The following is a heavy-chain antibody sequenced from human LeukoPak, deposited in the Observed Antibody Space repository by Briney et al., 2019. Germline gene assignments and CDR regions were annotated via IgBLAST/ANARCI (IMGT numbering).Heavy chain of an antibody. D-gene: IGHD1-26*01. Sequence: ASVKVSCKVSGYTLTELSMHWVRQAPGKGLEWMGGFDPEDGETIYAQKFQGRVTMTEDTSTDTAYMELSSLRSEDTAVYYCATDWVGAHGLAGSAFDIWGQGTMVTVSS. J-gene: IGHJ3*02. CDR3: ATDWVGAHGLAGSAFDI. CDR2: FDPEDGET. V-gene: IGHV1-24*01. CDR1: GYTLTELS.